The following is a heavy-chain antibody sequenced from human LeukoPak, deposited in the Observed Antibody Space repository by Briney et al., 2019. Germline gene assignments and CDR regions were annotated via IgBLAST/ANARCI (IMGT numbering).Heavy chain of an antibody. D-gene: IGHD3-22*01. CDR1: GYTLTELS. V-gene: IGHV1-24*01. J-gene: IGHJ4*02. CDR3: ATDRRTYYYDSSSFDY. Sequence: ASVKVSCKVSGYTLTELSMHWVRQAPGKGLEWMGGFDPEDGETIYAQKFQGRVTMTEDTSTDTAYMELSSLRSEDAAVYYCATDRRTYYYDSSSFDYWGQGTLVTVSS. CDR2: FDPEDGET.